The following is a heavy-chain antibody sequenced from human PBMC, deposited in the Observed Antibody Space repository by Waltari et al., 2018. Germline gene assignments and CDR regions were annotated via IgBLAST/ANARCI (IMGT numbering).Heavy chain of an antibody. D-gene: IGHD1-26*01. V-gene: IGHV1-2*06. Sequence: QVQLVQSGAEVRKPGASVKVSCKTSGYTFTDSYINWVRQAPGQGLEWMGRMNPNNNYPIYEQKVQGRVTMTRDTSITTAYMELSSLTSDDTALYYCVTQRPWEDYWGQGTRVTVSP. CDR3: VTQRPWEDY. J-gene: IGHJ4*02. CDR2: MNPNNNYP. CDR1: GYTFTDSY.